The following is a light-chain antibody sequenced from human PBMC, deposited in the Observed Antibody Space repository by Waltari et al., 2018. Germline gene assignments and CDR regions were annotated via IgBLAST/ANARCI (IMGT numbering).Light chain of an antibody. CDR1: HLGNNY. CDR3: QAWDSSTAI. CDR2: QDS. J-gene: IGLJ2*01. Sequence: SFELTQPPSVSVSPGQTANITSSGDHLGNNYAFWYQHKPGQSPVLVIYQDSKRPSGVPERFSGSNSGNTATLTISETQGSDEADYYCQAWDSSTAIFGGGTKLTVL. V-gene: IGLV3-1*01.